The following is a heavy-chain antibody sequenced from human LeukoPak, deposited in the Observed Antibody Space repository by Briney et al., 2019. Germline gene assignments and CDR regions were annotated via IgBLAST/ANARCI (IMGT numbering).Heavy chain of an antibody. CDR1: GFTFSRDG. Sequence: GGSLRLSCAASGFTFSRDGMHWVRQPPGKGLEWVAVISYDGTDKHYAGSVKGRFTISRDNSKNTVYLQMNSLRAEDTAVYYCARWAVTTLQDAFDIWGQGTMVTVSS. J-gene: IGHJ3*02. CDR2: ISYDGTDK. D-gene: IGHD4-17*01. V-gene: IGHV3-30*03. CDR3: ARWAVTTLQDAFDI.